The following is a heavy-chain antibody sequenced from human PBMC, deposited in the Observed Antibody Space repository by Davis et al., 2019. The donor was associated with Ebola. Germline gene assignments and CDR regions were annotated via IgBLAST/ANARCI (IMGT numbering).Heavy chain of an antibody. Sequence: MPSETLSPTCAVPGGSISSGGYSWSWIRQPPGKGLEWIGYIYHSGSTYYNPSLKSRVTISVDRSKNQFSLKLSSVTAADTAVYYCARGVTIFGVNYYYGMDVWGQGTTVTVSS. CDR1: GGSISSGGYS. CDR3: ARGVTIFGVNYYYGMDV. V-gene: IGHV4-30-2*01. CDR2: IYHSGST. D-gene: IGHD3-3*01. J-gene: IGHJ6*02.